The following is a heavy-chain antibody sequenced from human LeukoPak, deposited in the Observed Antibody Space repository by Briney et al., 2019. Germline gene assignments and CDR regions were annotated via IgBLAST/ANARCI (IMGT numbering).Heavy chain of an antibody. V-gene: IGHV4-34*01. J-gene: IGHJ3*02. Sequence: PSETLSLTCAVYGGSFSGYYWSWIRQPPGKGLEWIGEINHSGSTNYNPSLKSRVTISVDTSKNQFSLKLSSVTAADTAVYYCARGFTYFDDAFDTWGQGTMVTVSS. CDR2: INHSGST. D-gene: IGHD3-3*01. CDR1: GGSFSGYY. CDR3: ARGFTYFDDAFDT.